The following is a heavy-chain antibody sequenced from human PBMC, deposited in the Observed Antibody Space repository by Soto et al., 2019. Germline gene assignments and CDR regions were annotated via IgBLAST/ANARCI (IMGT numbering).Heavy chain of an antibody. V-gene: IGHV3-30-3*01. CDR2: ISSDGSDK. CDR1: GFTFSSYA. J-gene: IGHJ4*02. D-gene: IGHD2-2*01. Sequence: QVQLVESGGGVVQPGRSLRLSCAASGFTFSSYAMHWVRQAPGKGLEWVAVISSDGSDKYYADSVKGRFTISRDNSKNTLYLQMNSLRGEDTAVYYCARDPKPATTSEGVIDYWGQGTLVTVSS. CDR3: ARDPKPATTSEGVIDY.